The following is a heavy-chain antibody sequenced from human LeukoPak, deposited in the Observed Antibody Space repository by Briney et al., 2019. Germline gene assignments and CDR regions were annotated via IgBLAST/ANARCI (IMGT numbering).Heavy chain of an antibody. CDR1: GFTFSSYW. CDR3: ARHLSGVTGYTYGRGIDY. Sequence: GGSLRLSCAASGFTFSSYWMSWVRQAPGKGLEWVANIKKDGSEKYYVDSVKGRFTISRDNAKTSLYLQMNSLGAEDTAVYYCARHLSGVTGYTYGRGIDYWGQGTLVTVSS. V-gene: IGHV3-7*01. J-gene: IGHJ4*02. D-gene: IGHD5-18*01. CDR2: IKKDGSEK.